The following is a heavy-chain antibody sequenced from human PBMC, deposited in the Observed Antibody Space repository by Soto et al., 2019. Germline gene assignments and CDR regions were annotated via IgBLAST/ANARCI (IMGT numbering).Heavy chain of an antibody. D-gene: IGHD3-3*01. Sequence: EVQLLESGGGLEQPGGSLSLSCVASGFTFSTYSMTWVRQAPGKGLEWVSRISASGGTTEYADSVKGRFTISRDNSRSTLNLQMRSLRPEDTAMYYCAREGSYYDFWSGYSSPAIDYWGQGTLVTVSS. CDR3: AREGSYYDFWSGYSSPAIDY. CDR2: ISASGGTT. CDR1: GFTFSTYS. V-gene: IGHV3-23*01. J-gene: IGHJ4*02.